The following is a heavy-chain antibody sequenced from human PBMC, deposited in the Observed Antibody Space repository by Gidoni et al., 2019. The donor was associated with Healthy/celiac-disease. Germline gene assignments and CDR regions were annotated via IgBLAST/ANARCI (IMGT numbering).Heavy chain of an antibody. D-gene: IGHD1-26*01. CDR2: ISWNSGSI. V-gene: IGHV3-9*01. CDR1: GFTFDDYA. J-gene: IGHJ4*02. Sequence: EVQLVASGGGLVQPGRSLRLSCAASGFTFDDYAMHWVRQAPGKGLEWVSGISWNSGSIGYADSVKGRFTISRDNAKNSLYLQMNSLRAEDTALYYCAKCLVGGFDYWGQGTLVTVSS. CDR3: AKCLVGGFDY.